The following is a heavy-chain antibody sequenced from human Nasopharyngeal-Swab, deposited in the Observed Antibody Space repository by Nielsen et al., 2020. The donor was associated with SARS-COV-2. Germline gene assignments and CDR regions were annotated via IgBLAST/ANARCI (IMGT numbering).Heavy chain of an antibody. Sequence: SWAASGFTFSDYYMSWIRQAPGKGLEWVSYISSSSSYTNYADSVKGRFTISRDNAKNSLYLQMNSLRAEDTAVYYCARGTATGWFDPWGQGTLVTVSS. CDR1: GFTFSDYY. V-gene: IGHV3-11*05. CDR3: ARGTATGWFDP. D-gene: IGHD4-17*01. J-gene: IGHJ5*02. CDR2: ISSSSSYT.